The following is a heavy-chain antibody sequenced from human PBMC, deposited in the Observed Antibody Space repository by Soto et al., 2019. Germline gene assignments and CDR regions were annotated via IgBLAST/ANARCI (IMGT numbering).Heavy chain of an antibody. Sequence: GASVKVSCKASGYTFTSYGISWVRQAPGQGLEWMGWISAYNGNTNYAQKLQGRVTMTTDTSTSTAYMGLRSLRSDDTAVYYCARGDYYDSSGYYSDYWGQGTLVTVSS. V-gene: IGHV1-18*01. CDR3: ARGDYYDSSGYYSDY. CDR1: GYTFTSYG. D-gene: IGHD3-22*01. J-gene: IGHJ4*02. CDR2: ISAYNGNT.